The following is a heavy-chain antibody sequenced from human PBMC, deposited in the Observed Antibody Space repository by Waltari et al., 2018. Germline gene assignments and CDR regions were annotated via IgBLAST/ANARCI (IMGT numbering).Heavy chain of an antibody. D-gene: IGHD3-22*01. CDR1: GFTFSTYG. J-gene: IGHJ4*02. CDR2: ISSSSSSI. V-gene: IGHV3-21*01. Sequence: EVQLVDSGGGLVKPGGSLRLSCAASGFTFSTYGMNWVRQVPGKGLEWVSSISSSSSSIYYADSVKGRFTISRDNAKNSLDLQMNSLRVEDTAVYYCARGRIYHDSSASGYYFDYWGQGTLVAVSS. CDR3: ARGRIYHDSSASGYYFDY.